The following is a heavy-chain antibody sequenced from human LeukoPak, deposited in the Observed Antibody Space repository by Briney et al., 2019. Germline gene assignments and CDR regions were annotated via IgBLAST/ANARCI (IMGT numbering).Heavy chain of an antibody. Sequence: LSLTCTVSGGSISNNGYYWGWIRQPPGKGLEWVSYISSSSSTIYYADSVKGRFTISRDNAKNSLYLQMNSLRAEDTAVYYCARNSIAARPLDYWGQGTLVAVSS. CDR2: ISSSSSTI. CDR1: GGSISNNG. J-gene: IGHJ4*02. CDR3: ARNSIAARPLDY. D-gene: IGHD6-6*01. V-gene: IGHV3-11*04.